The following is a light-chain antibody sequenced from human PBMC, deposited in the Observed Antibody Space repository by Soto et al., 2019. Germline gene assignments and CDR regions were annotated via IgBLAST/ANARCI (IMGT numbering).Light chain of an antibody. Sequence: SPATLSVSPGERATLSCRAGQGVTTNFAWYQQKSGQSPRLLIYDVSIRATGVPARFSATGSETDFTLTISGLQSEDSAVYFFQQYNSWPFSFGQGTRLEIK. V-gene: IGKV3-15*01. CDR2: DVS. J-gene: IGKJ5*01. CDR1: QGVTTN. CDR3: QQYNSWPFS.